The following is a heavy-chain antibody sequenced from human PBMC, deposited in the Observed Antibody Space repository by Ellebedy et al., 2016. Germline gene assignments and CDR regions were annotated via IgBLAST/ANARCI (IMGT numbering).Heavy chain of an antibody. V-gene: IGHV3-48*04. CDR2: ISTTSTMV. CDR3: VRDTRTG. CDR1: GFTFNNYN. D-gene: IGHD1-14*01. Sequence: GGSLRLXXAASGFTFNNYNMNWVRQAPGKGLEWISYISTTSTMVYYADSVKGRFTISRDNAKNSLYLQMNSLRAEDTAVYYCVRDTRTGWGQGTLVTVSS. J-gene: IGHJ4*02.